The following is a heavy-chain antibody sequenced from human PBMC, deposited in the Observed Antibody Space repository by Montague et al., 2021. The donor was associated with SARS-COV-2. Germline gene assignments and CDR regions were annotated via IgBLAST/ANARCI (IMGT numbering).Heavy chain of an antibody. CDR1: GGSFIGYY. D-gene: IGHD3-10*02. CDR3: ARAIVDVTMLIVGMTGVGHYFDF. V-gene: IGHV4-34*01. CDR2: INHSGST. Sequence: SETLSLTCAVYGGSFIGYYWSWIRQPPGKGLEWIGDINHSGSTNYNPSLKSRVSISVDTSKNQFSLKLRSVTAADTAVYYCARAIVDVTMLIVGMTGVGHYFDFWGQGTLVTVSS. J-gene: IGHJ4*02.